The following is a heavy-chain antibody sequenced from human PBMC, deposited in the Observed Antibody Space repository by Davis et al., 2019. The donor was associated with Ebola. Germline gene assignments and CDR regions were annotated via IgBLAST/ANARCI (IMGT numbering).Heavy chain of an antibody. D-gene: IGHD3-22*01. Sequence: GESLKISCAASGFTFSSYGMHWVRQAPGKGLEWVAVIWYDGSNKYYADSVKGRFTISRDNSKNTLYLQMNSLRAEDTAVYYCARGLSGYYYVGAAAFDIWGQGTMVTVSS. V-gene: IGHV3-33*01. CDR2: IWYDGSNK. CDR3: ARGLSGYYYVGAAAFDI. J-gene: IGHJ3*02. CDR1: GFTFSSYG.